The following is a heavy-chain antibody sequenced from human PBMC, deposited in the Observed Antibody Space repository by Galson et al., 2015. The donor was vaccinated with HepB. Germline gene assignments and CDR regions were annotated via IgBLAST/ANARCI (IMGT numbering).Heavy chain of an antibody. CDR2: ISSSSSTI. CDR3: ARAHGSGYFDY. V-gene: IGHV3-48*01. Sequence: SLRLSCAASGFTFSSYSMNWVRQAPGKGLEWVSYISSSSSTIYYADSVKGRFTISRDNAKNSLYLQMNSLRAEDTAVYYCARAHGSGYFDYWGQGTLVTVSS. J-gene: IGHJ4*02. CDR1: GFTFSSYS. D-gene: IGHD3-10*01.